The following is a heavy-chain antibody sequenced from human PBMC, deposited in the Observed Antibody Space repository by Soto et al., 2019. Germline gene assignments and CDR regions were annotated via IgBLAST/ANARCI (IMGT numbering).Heavy chain of an antibody. Sequence: SETLSLTCTISGGAIGSHYWTWIRQPAGKGLEWIGRIYSSGSTQYNPSLQSRVTVSLDTSKNQFSLSLESVTAADTAVYYCARGQRFSDWFDPWGQGTLVTVSS. J-gene: IGHJ5*02. V-gene: IGHV4-4*07. D-gene: IGHD3-3*01. CDR2: IYSSGST. CDR1: GGAIGSHY. CDR3: ARGQRFSDWFDP.